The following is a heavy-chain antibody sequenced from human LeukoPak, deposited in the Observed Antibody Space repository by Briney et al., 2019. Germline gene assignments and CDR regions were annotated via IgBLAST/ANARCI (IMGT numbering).Heavy chain of an antibody. CDR3: ARHSTSDYDFWSGYPDCFDY. D-gene: IGHD3-3*01. J-gene: IGHJ4*02. CDR1: GGSISSSIYY. Sequence: SETLSLACTVSGGSISSSIYYWGWIRQPPGKGLEWIGSIYYSGSTYYNPSLKSRVTISVDTSKNQFSLKLSSVTAADTAVYYCARHSTSDYDFWSGYPDCFDYWGQGTLVTVSS. CDR2: IYYSGST. V-gene: IGHV4-39*01.